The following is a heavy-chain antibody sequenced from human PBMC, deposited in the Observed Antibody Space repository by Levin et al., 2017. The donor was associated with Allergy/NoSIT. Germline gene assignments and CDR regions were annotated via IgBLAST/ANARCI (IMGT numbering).Heavy chain of an antibody. CDR2: IVVGSGNT. Sequence: SVKVSCKASGFTFTSSAVQWVRQARGQRLEWIGWIVVGSGNTNYAQKFQERVTITRDMSTSTAYMELSSLRSEDTAVYYCAAGRPPFYYDSSGYSGSTYDYWGQGTLVTVSS. D-gene: IGHD3-22*01. CDR3: AAGRPPFYYDSSGYSGSTYDY. V-gene: IGHV1-58*01. J-gene: IGHJ4*02. CDR1: GFTFTSSA.